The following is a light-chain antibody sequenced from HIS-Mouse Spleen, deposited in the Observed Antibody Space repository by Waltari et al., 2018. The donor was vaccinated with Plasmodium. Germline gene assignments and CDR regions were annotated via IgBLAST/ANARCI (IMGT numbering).Light chain of an antibody. CDR1: QSVSSY. CDR2: DAS. CDR3: QQRSNWPRVLT. V-gene: IGKV3-11*01. J-gene: IGKJ4*01. Sequence: EIVLTQSPATLSLSPGERATLPCRASQSVSSYLAWYQQKPGQAPRLLIYDASNRATGIPARFSGSGSGTDFTLTISSLEPEDFAVYYCQQRSNWPRVLTFGGGTKAEIK.